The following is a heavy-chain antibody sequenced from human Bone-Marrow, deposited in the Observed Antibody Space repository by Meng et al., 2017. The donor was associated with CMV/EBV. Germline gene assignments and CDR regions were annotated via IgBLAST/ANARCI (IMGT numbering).Heavy chain of an antibody. Sequence: ETLSLTCAASGFTFSSYRMSWVRQAPGKGLEWVANIKQDGSEKYYVDSVKGRFTISRDNAKNSLYLQMNSLRAEDTAVYYCARDHGQLWYDLYYFDYWGQGPLVTVSS. CDR3: ARDHGQLWYDLYYFDY. CDR1: GFTFSSYR. V-gene: IGHV3-7*01. CDR2: IKQDGSEK. J-gene: IGHJ4*01. D-gene: IGHD5-18*01.